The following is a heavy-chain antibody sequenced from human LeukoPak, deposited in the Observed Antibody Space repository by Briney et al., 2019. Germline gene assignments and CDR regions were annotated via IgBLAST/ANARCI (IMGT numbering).Heavy chain of an antibody. CDR2: INRTGSYI. CDR3: ARNYDLGTYPIDY. V-gene: IGHV3-21*01. D-gene: IGHD3-10*01. J-gene: IGHJ4*02. CDR1: GFTFSSYS. Sequence: TGGSLRLSCAASGFTFSSYSMNWVRQAPGKGLEWVSSINRTGSYIYYADSLEGRFTISRDNAKNSLYLQMNSLRAEDTAVYYCARNYDLGTYPIDYWGQGTLVTVSS.